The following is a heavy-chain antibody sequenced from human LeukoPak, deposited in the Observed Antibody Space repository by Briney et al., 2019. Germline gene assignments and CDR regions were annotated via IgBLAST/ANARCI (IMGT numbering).Heavy chain of an antibody. CDR1: GGSFSGYY. D-gene: IGHD1-7*01. V-gene: IGHV4-59*01. CDR3: ARTPLTGTTLYYYGMDV. CDR2: IYHSGST. J-gene: IGHJ6*02. Sequence: SETLSLTCAVYGGSFSGYYWSWIRQPPGKGLEWIGYIYHSGSTNYNPSLKSRVTISVDTSKNQFSLKLSSVTAADTAVYYCARTPLTGTTLYYYGMDVWGQGTTVTVSS.